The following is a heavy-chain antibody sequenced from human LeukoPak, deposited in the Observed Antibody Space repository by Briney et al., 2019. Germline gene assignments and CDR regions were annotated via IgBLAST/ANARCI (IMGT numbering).Heavy chain of an antibody. D-gene: IGHD2-8*01. CDR1: GYTFTSYH. J-gene: IGHJ4*02. CDR3: ARDYVDDIPMIKDY. Sequence: ASVTVSCTASGYTFTSYHMHWVRQAPGQGLEWMGLINLSGGSTTYAQRFQGRVTLTRDTSTSTVYMELSSLRSEDTAVYYCARDYVDDIPMIKDYWGQGTLVTVSS. V-gene: IGHV1-46*01. CDR2: INLSGGST.